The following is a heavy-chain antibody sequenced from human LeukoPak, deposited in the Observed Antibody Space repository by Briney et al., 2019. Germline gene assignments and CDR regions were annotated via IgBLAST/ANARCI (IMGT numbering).Heavy chain of an antibody. CDR3: ARTTIKYQLLPYYFDY. Sequence: PGGSLRLSCAASGFTFSDFYMSWIRQAPGKGLEWLSYLSGSGDTIYYADSVKGRFTISRDNAKNSLYLQMNSLRAEDTAVYYCARTTIKYQLLPYYFDYWGQGTLVTVSS. D-gene: IGHD2-2*01. V-gene: IGHV3-11*04. CDR1: GFTFSDFY. CDR2: LSGSGDTI. J-gene: IGHJ4*02.